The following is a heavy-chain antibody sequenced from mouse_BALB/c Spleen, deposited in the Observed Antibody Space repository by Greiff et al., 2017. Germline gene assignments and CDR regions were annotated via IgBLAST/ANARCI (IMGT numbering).Heavy chain of an antibody. J-gene: IGHJ4*01. D-gene: IGHD2-2*01. CDR3: AVLWLRDAMDY. CDR1: GFTFSSFG. V-gene: IGHV5-17*02. Sequence: EVQVVESGGGLVQPGGSRKLSCAASGFTFSSFGMHWVRQAPEKGLEWVAYISSGSSTIYYADTVKGRFTISRDNPKNTLFLQMTSLRSEDTAMYYCAVLWLRDAMDYWGQGTSVTVSS. CDR2: ISSGSSTI.